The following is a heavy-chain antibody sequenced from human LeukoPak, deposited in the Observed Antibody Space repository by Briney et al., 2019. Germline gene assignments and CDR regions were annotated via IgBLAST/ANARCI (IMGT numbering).Heavy chain of an antibody. J-gene: IGHJ4*02. CDR1: GFTFSSYG. CDR3: AKAFGYSYGPTGYFDY. CDR2: ISYDGSNK. D-gene: IGHD5-18*01. Sequence: GGSLRLSCAASGFTFSSYGMHWVRQAPGKGLEWVAVISYDGSNKYYADSVKGRFTISRDNSKNTLYLQMNSLRAEDTAVYYCAKAFGYSYGPTGYFDYWGQGTLVTVSS. V-gene: IGHV3-30*18.